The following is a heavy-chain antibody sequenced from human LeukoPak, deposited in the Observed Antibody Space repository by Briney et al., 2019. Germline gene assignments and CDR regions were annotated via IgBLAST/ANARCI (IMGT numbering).Heavy chain of an antibody. Sequence: GGSLRLSCAASRFSFSSYWMHWVRRAPGEGLEWVSRINSDGIRTDYADSVKGRFTISRDNAKNTLYLQMNSLRAEDTAVYYCARVSDYGDFFDYWGQGTLVTVSS. CDR1: RFSFSSYW. D-gene: IGHD4-17*01. V-gene: IGHV3-74*01. CDR3: ARVSDYGDFFDY. CDR2: INSDGIRT. J-gene: IGHJ4*02.